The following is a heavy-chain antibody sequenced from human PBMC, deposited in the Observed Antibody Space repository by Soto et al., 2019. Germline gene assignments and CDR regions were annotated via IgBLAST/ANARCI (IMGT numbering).Heavy chain of an antibody. CDR2: IGGTGNTT. CDR1: GFTFRVYA. CDR3: ARIRQLLFGS. D-gene: IGHD2-2*01. J-gene: IGHJ4*02. Sequence: VHLSESGGALVQPGGSLRLSCAASGFTFRVYAMSWFRQAPGGGLEWVSAIGGTGNTTYYADSVKGRFTIARDNSRDTLYLQMTSLRVEDTAVYYCARIRQLLFGSWGQGTLVSVSS. V-gene: IGHV3-23*01.